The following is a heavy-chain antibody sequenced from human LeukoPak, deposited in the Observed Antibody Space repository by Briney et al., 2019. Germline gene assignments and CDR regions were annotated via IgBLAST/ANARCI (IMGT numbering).Heavy chain of an antibody. D-gene: IGHD1-1*01. V-gene: IGHV3-23*01. CDR1: GFTFSNHG. CDR2: ISPSGDIR. CDR3: AKDDAWRRYGF. J-gene: IGHJ4*02. Sequence: PGGSLRLSCAASGFTFSNHGMNWVRQAPGKGLEWVSGISPSGDIRYYADSVKGRFTISRDNSKNTLYLEVISLTAEDTAVYYCAKDDAWRRYGFWSQGTLVTVSS.